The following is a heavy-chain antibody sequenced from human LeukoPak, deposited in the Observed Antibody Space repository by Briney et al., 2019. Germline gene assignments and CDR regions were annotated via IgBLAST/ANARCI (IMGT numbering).Heavy chain of an antibody. J-gene: IGHJ4*02. Sequence: ASVKVSCKASGGTFSSYAISWVRQAPGQGLEWMGGIIPIFGTANYAQKLQGRVTITTDESTSTAYMELSSLRSEDTAVYYCATKTYSGSYPTHFDYWGQGTLVTVSS. V-gene: IGHV1-69*05. CDR1: GGTFSSYA. CDR2: IIPIFGTA. CDR3: ATKTYSGSYPTHFDY. D-gene: IGHD1-26*01.